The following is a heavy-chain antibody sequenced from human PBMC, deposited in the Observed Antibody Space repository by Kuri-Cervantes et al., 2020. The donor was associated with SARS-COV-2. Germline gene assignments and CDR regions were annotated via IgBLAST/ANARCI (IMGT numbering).Heavy chain of an antibody. D-gene: IGHD3-3*01. Sequence: SLKISCAASGFTFSSYAMSWVRQAPGKGLEWVSGISWNSGSIGYADSVKGRFTISRDNAKNSLYLQMNSLRAEDMALYYCAKGRAHYDFWSGYYSWYFDLWGRGTLVTVSS. CDR1: GFTFSSYA. V-gene: IGHV3-9*03. CDR3: AKGRAHYDFWSGYYSWYFDL. J-gene: IGHJ2*01. CDR2: ISWNSGSI.